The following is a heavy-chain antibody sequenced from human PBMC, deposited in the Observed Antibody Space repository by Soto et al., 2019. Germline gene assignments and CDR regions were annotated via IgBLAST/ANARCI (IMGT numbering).Heavy chain of an antibody. V-gene: IGHV3-7*03. D-gene: IGHD5-12*01. Sequence: GGSLRLSCAASGFTFSTYWMSWVRQAPGKGLEWVANIKQDGSEKYYVDSVKGRFTISRDNDKNSLYLQMNSLRAEDTAVYYCARGRGYSGYQFDYWGQGPLVTVSS. CDR2: IKQDGSEK. J-gene: IGHJ4*02. CDR3: ARGRGYSGYQFDY. CDR1: GFTFSTYW.